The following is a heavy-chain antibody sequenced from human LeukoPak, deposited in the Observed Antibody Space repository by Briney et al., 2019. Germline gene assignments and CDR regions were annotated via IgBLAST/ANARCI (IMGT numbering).Heavy chain of an antibody. CDR3: ARGTTEIDQLGY. Sequence: GGSLRLSCAASGFTFSSYSMNWVRQAPGKGLEWVSSISSRSSNIYYADSVKGRFTISGDNAKNLLYLQMNSLRAEDTAVYYCARGTTEIDQLGYWGQGTLVTVSS. J-gene: IGHJ4*02. D-gene: IGHD6-13*01. V-gene: IGHV3-21*01. CDR2: ISSRSSNI. CDR1: GFTFSSYS.